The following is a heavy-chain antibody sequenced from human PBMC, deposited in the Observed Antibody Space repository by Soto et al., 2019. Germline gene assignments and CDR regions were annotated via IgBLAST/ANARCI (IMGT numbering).Heavy chain of an antibody. CDR1: GXXXXXXW. CDR2: IYPGDSDT. CDR3: ARPGSSGSYYGRRFEH. V-gene: IGHV5-51*01. J-gene: IGHJ4*01. Sequence: PGESLKISCKXSGXXXXXXWIGWVRXXXGXGLEWMGIIYPGDSDTRYSPSFQGQVTISADKSITTAYLQWSSLKASDTAMYYCARPGSSGSYYGRRFEHWGHGTLVTVPS. D-gene: IGHD3-10*01.